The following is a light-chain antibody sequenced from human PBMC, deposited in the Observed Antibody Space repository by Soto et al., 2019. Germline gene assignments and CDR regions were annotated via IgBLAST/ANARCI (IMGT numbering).Light chain of an antibody. CDR3: QQYNNWPPIT. V-gene: IGKV3-15*01. CDR1: QSVRNN. J-gene: IGKJ5*01. CDR2: GAS. Sequence: EVVLTQSPATLSLSPGERATLSCRASQSVRNNLAWYQQKPGQAPRLLIYGASTRATGIPARFSGSGSGTDFTLTISSLQSEDFALYYCQQYNNWPPITFGQGTRLEIK.